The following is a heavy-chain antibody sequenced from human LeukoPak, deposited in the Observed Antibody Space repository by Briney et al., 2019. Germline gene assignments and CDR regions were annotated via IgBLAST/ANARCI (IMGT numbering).Heavy chain of an antibody. CDR3: AITGRPTVTAFDL. Sequence: GGSLRLSCAASGFTFTTNYMTWVRQAPGKGLEWVSIIYSGGYTDYADSAKGRFTISTDNSKSSLYLQMNSVRVEDTAVYYCAITGRPTVTAFDLWGQGILVTVSA. V-gene: IGHV3-66*01. D-gene: IGHD4-17*01. CDR1: GFTFTTNY. CDR2: IYSGGYT. J-gene: IGHJ4*02.